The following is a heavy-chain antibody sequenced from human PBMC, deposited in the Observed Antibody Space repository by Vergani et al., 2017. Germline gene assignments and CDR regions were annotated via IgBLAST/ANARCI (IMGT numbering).Heavy chain of an antibody. CDR2: ISGSGGST. CDR3: TTDPFPDYSDG. V-gene: IGHV3-23*04. D-gene: IGHD4-11*01. Sequence: EVQMVESGGGLVKPGGSLRLSCVASGFTFSHYSMNWVRQAPGKGLEWVSSISGSGGSTYYADSVKGRFTISRDNSKNTLYLQMNSLKTEDTAVYYCTTDPFPDYSDGWGQGTLVTVSS. CDR1: GFTFSHYS. J-gene: IGHJ4*02.